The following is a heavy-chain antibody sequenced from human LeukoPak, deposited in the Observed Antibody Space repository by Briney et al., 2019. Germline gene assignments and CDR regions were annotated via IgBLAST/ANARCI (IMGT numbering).Heavy chain of an antibody. CDR1: GYTFTSYD. J-gene: IGHJ4*02. D-gene: IGHD3-22*01. V-gene: IGHV1-8*01. CDR3: ALYYDSSPGYFDY. CDR2: MNPNSGNT. Sequence: ASVKVSCKASGYTFTSYDINWVRQAPGQGLEWMGWMNPNSGNTGYAQKFQGRVTMTRNTSISTAYMELSSLRSEDTAMYYCALYYDSSPGYFDYWGQGTLVTVSS.